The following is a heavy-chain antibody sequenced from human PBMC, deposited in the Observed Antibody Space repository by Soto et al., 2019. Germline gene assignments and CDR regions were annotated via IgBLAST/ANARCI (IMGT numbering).Heavy chain of an antibody. D-gene: IGHD3-22*01. CDR2: IYHSGST. Sequence: SETLSLTSSFPGTSITSSHWWSGVRQPPGKGLEWIGEIYHSGSTNYNPSLKSRVTISVDKSKNQFSLKLSSVTAADTAVYYCARVAPVYDSTFDIWGQGTMVT. CDR1: GTSITSSHW. J-gene: IGHJ3*02. V-gene: IGHV4-4*02. CDR3: ARVAPVYDSTFDI.